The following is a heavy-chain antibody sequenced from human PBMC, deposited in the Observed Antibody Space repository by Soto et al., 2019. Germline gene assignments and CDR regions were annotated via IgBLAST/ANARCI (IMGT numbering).Heavy chain of an antibody. D-gene: IGHD3-16*01. CDR2: ISGGGDVT. CDR3: ANRHTSMIMRYYYGMDV. V-gene: IGHV3-23*01. CDR1: GFRFSDYD. J-gene: IGHJ6*02. Sequence: EVQLLESGGGLVQPGGSLGLSCAASGFRFSDYDMSWVRQAPGKGLEWVSAISGGGDVTYYADSVKGRFTISRDNSKNTLYLHMNSLRAEDTAVYYCANRHTSMIMRYYYGMDVWGQGTTVTVSS.